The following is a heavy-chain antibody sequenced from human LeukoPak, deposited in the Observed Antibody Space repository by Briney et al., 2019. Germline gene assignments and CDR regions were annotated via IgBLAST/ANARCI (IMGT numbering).Heavy chain of an antibody. J-gene: IGHJ4*02. D-gene: IGHD3-10*01. CDR2: ISSSSSYI. CDR1: GFTFSSYS. Sequence: GGSLRLSCAASGFTFSSYSMNWVRRAPGKGLEWVSSISSSSSYIYYADSVKGRFTISRDNAKNSLYLQMNSLRAEDTAVYYCARDSPYYGSGSYGFDYWGQGTLVTVSS. V-gene: IGHV3-21*01. CDR3: ARDSPYYGSGSYGFDY.